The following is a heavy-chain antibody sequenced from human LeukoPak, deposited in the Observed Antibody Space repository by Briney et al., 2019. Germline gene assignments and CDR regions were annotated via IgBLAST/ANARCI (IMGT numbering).Heavy chain of an antibody. CDR1: GFTFTTYW. V-gene: IGHV3-7*01. D-gene: IGHD6-6*01. CDR3: ARVAARPHYYYMDV. Sequence: GGSLRLSCAASGFTFTTYWMSWVRQAPGKGLEWVANIKQDGTEKYYVDSVKGRFTISRDNAKNSLYLQMNSLRDEDTAVYYCARVAARPHYYYMDVWGKGTTVIVSS. J-gene: IGHJ6*03. CDR2: IKQDGTEK.